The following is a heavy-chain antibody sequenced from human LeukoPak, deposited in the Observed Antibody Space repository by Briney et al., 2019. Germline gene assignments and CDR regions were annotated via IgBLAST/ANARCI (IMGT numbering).Heavy chain of an antibody. V-gene: IGHV3-15*01. Sequence: GGSLGLSCAASGFTFSNAWMSWVRQAPGKGLEWVGRIKSKTDGGTTDYAAPVKGRFTISRDDSKNTLYLQMNSLKTEDTAVYYCTTSVALLWFGELLGENDYWGQGTLVTVSS. CDR2: IKSKTDGGTT. CDR1: GFTFSNAW. CDR3: TTSVALLWFGELLGENDY. D-gene: IGHD3-10*01. J-gene: IGHJ4*02.